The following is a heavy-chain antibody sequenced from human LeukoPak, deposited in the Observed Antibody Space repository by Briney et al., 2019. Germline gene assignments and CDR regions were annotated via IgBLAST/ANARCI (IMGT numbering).Heavy chain of an antibody. V-gene: IGHV1-24*01. CDR1: GYTLTELS. D-gene: IGHD3-16*02. CDR2: FNPEDGET. Sequence: ASVKVSCKVSGYTLTELSMHWVRQAPGKGLEWMGGFNPEDGETIYAQKFQGRVTMTEDTSTDTAYMELSSLRSEDTAVYYCATDRLFTYYDYVWGSYRYWGQGTLVTVSS. J-gene: IGHJ4*02. CDR3: ATDRLFTYYDYVWGSYRY.